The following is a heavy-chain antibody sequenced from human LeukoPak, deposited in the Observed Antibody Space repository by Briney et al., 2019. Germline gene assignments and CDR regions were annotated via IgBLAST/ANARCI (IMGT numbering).Heavy chain of an antibody. V-gene: IGHV3-30*18. J-gene: IGHJ3*02. D-gene: IGHD3-10*01. CDR3: AKAMVRGVIITYGAFDI. CDR2: ISYDGSNK. CDR1: GFTFSSYG. Sequence: GRSLRLSCAASGFTFSSYGMHWVRQAPGKGLEWVAVISYDGSNKYYADSVKGRFTISRDNSKNTLYLQMNSLRAEDTAMYYCAKAMVRGVIITYGAFDIWGQGTMVTVSS.